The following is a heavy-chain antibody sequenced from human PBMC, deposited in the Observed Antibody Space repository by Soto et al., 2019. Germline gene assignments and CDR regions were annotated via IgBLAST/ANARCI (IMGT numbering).Heavy chain of an antibody. CDR3: ASTYSTSWYWFDP. CDR2: IFSNDEK. V-gene: IGHV2-26*04. Sequence: SGPTLVNPTETLTLTCTVSGFSLSNAGLGVSWIRQPPGKALEWLAHIFSNDEKSYSTSLKSRLTISKDTSKSQVVLTMTNMDPVDTATYYCASTYSTSWYWFDPSGQGTLVTVSS. CDR1: GFSLSNAGLG. J-gene: IGHJ5*02. D-gene: IGHD6-13*01.